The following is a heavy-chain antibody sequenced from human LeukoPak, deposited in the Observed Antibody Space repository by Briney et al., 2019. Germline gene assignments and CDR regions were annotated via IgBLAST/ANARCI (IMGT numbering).Heavy chain of an antibody. D-gene: IGHD6-6*01. J-gene: IGHJ6*02. V-gene: IGHV4-59*01. Sequence: SETLSLTCTVSGGSISSYYWSWIRQPPGKGLEWIGYINYSGSTNYNPSLKSRVTISVDTSKNQFSLKLSSVTAADTAVYYCASIAARDPYYYYGMDVWGQGTTVTVSS. CDR3: ASIAARDPYYYYGMDV. CDR2: INYSGST. CDR1: GGSISSYY.